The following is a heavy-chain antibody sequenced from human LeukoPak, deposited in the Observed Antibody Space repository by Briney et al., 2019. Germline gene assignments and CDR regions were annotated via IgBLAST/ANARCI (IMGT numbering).Heavy chain of an antibody. CDR2: ISSSSSTI. J-gene: IGHJ1*01. D-gene: IGHD1-26*01. CDR1: GFTFSSYC. CDR3: ARQRWELLGYFQH. V-gene: IGHV3-48*01. Sequence: GGSLRLSCAASGFTFSSYCMNWVRQAPGKGLEWLSYISSSSSTIYYADSVKGRFTISRDNSKNTLYLQMNSLRAEDTAVYYCARQRWELLGYFQHWGQGTLVTVSS.